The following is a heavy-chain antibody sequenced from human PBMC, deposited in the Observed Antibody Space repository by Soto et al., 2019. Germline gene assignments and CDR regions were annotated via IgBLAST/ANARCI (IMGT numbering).Heavy chain of an antibody. CDR3: AREVQVHTPAFVY. CDR2: ISPMFAAA. CDR1: GGTVNTYA. Sequence: QVQLVQSGAEMKKPGSSVKVSCQSSGGTVNTYAMNWVRQAPGQGPEWMGDISPMFAAANYAPKFQGRVTITADESTGTSYIQLSSLTSEDTALYFCAREVQVHTPAFVYWGQGTLVTVPS. D-gene: IGHD3-10*01. V-gene: IGHV1-69*19. J-gene: IGHJ4*02.